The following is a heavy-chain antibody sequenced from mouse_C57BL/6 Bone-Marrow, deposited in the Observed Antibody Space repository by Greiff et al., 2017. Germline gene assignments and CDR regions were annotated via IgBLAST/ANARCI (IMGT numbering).Heavy chain of an antibody. V-gene: IGHV2-9-1*01. Sequence: VQGVESGPGLVAPSQSLSITCTVSGFSLTSYAISWVRQPPGKGLEWLGVIWTGGGTNYNSALKSRLSISKDNSKSQVFLKMDSVPTDDTARYYCARNSHFFDVWGTGTTVTVSS. J-gene: IGHJ1*03. CDR1: GFSLTSYA. CDR2: IWTGGGT. CDR3: ARNSHFFDV.